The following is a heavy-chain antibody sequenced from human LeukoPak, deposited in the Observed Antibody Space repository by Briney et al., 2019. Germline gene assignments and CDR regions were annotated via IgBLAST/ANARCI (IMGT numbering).Heavy chain of an antibody. D-gene: IGHD3-10*01. V-gene: IGHV3-21*01. CDR3: ARVGFSYGSGSYYPFDY. CDR1: GFTFSSYH. CDR2: ISSSSYI. J-gene: IGHJ4*02. Sequence: GGSLRLSCAAPGFTFSSYHMDWVRQAPGKGLEWVSAISSSSYIYYADSVKGRFTISRDNAKNSLYLQMNSLRAEDTAVYYCARVGFSYGSGSYYPFDYWGQGTLVTVSS.